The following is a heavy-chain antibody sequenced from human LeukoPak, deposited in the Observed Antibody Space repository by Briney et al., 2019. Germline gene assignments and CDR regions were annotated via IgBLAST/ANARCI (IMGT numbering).Heavy chain of an antibody. D-gene: IGHD3-10*01. CDR1: ACTFSDYA. Sequence: GSSAKVSCKASACTFSDYAISWVRQAPGQGLEWMGGIIPIFGSANYEQKFQGRVTITADESTSTAYMELSSLRSEDTAVYYCAREPAMIRGDRYFDYWGQGTLVTVSS. CDR3: AREPAMIRGDRYFDY. CDR2: IIPIFGSA. J-gene: IGHJ4*02. V-gene: IGHV1-69*01.